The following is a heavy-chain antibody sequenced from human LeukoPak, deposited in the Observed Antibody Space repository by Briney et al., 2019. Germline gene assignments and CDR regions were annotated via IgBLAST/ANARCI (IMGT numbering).Heavy chain of an antibody. CDR1: GFTFSNYW. V-gene: IGHV3-7*01. CDR3: AILPGGVDDFDY. J-gene: IGHJ4*02. CDR2: IKQDGSEK. D-gene: IGHD1-14*01. Sequence: PGGSLRLSCAASGFTFSNYWMSWVRQAPGKGLEWVANIKQDGSEKYYVDSVKGRFTISRDNAKNTLYLQMNSLRAEDTAVYYCAILPGGVDDFDYWGQGTLVTVSS.